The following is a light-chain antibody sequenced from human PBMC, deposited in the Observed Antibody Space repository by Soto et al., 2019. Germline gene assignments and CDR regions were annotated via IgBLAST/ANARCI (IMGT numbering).Light chain of an antibody. CDR2: AAS. Sequence: DIQMTQSPSSLSASVGDRVTITCRASQSISSYLNWYQQKPGKAPKLLIYAASSLQSGVTSRFSGSGSGTDFTLTISSLQPEDFATYYCQQSYSTPGTFGQGTKVDIK. J-gene: IGKJ1*01. CDR1: QSISSY. CDR3: QQSYSTPGT. V-gene: IGKV1-39*01.